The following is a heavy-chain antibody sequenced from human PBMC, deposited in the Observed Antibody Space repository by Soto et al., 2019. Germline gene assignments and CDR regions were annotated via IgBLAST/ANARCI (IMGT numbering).Heavy chain of an antibody. V-gene: IGHV3-48*02. J-gene: IGHJ6*02. CDR2: ISSSSSTI. CDR3: ARDGGAAAGPVYGMDV. CDR1: GFTFSSYS. Sequence: GGSLRLSCAASGFTFSSYSMNWVRQAPGKGLEWVSYISSSSSTIYYADSVKGRFTISRDNAMNSLYLQMNSLRDEDTAVYYCARDGGAAAGPVYGMDVWGQGTTVTVSS. D-gene: IGHD6-13*01.